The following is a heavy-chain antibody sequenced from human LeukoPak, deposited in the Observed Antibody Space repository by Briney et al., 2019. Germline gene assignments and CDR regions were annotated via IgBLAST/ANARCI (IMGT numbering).Heavy chain of an antibody. CDR1: GFTLSSYA. D-gene: IGHD2/OR15-2a*01. J-gene: IGHJ4*02. CDR3: ARDYFYAFDY. CDR2: ISSSSSTI. V-gene: IGHV3-48*02. Sequence: GGSLRLSCAASGFTLSSYAMHWVRQAPGKGLEWVSYISSSSSTIFYADSVKGRFTISRDSAKNSLFLQMNSLRDEDTAVYYCARDYFYAFDYWGQGTLVTVS.